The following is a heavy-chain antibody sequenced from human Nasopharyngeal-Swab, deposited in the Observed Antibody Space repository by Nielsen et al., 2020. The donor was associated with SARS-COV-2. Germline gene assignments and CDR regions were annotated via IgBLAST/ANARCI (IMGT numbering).Heavy chain of an antibody. D-gene: IGHD6-19*01. CDR1: GFSFNEYG. Sequence: LRLSCVASGFSFNEYGMHWVRQTPEKGLEWVSGISWNSGYIGYADSVKGRFTISRDNAKNTLYLEMNSLRAEDTALYYCAKDNFPPGWQWYGMDAWGQGTTVTVSS. CDR3: AKDNFPPGWQWYGMDA. V-gene: IGHV3-9*01. J-gene: IGHJ6*02. CDR2: ISWNSGYI.